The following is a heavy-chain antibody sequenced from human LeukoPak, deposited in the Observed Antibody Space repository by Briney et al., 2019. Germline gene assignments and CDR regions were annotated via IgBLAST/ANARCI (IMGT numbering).Heavy chain of an antibody. Sequence: GRSLRLSCAASGFTFDDYAMHWVRQAPGKGLEWVSGISWNSGSIGYADSVKGRFTISRDNAKNSLYLQMNSLRAEDTALYYCAKSRRYYDSSGYYYVYFQHWGQGTLVTVSS. CDR2: ISWNSGSI. J-gene: IGHJ1*01. V-gene: IGHV3-9*01. CDR3: AKSRRYYDSSGYYYVYFQH. D-gene: IGHD3-22*01. CDR1: GFTFDDYA.